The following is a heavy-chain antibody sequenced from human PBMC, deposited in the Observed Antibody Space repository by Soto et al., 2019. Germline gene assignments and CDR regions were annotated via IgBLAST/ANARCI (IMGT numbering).Heavy chain of an antibody. Sequence: LSLTCTVSGGSISSYYWSWIRQPPGKGLEWIGYIYYSGSTNYNPSLKSRVTISVDTSKNQFSLKLSSVTAADTAVYYCACSSSDDYYYYYYGMDVWGQGTTVTVS. D-gene: IGHD6-6*01. CDR3: ACSSSDDYYYYYYGMDV. CDR1: GGSISSYY. J-gene: IGHJ6*02. CDR2: IYYSGST. V-gene: IGHV4-59*01.